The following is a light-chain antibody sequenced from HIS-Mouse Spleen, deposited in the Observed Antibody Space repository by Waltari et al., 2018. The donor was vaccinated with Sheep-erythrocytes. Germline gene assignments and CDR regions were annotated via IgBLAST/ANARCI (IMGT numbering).Light chain of an antibody. V-gene: IGLV2-14*03. CDR2: DVS. Sequence: QSALTQPASVSGSPGQSITISCTGTSSDVGGYNYVSWYQQHPSKAPKLIIYDVSNRPSGVSNRFSGSKSGNTASLTISGLQAEDEADYYCSSYTSSSILYVFGTGTKVTVL. J-gene: IGLJ1*01. CDR1: SSDVGGYNY. CDR3: SSYTSSSILYV.